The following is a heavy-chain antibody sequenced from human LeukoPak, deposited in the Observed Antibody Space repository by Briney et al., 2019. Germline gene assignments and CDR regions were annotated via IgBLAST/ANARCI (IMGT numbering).Heavy chain of an antibody. J-gene: IGHJ4*02. CDR3: ANALGAHYFDS. Sequence: PGGSLRLSCAASGFTFSDHYMDWVRQAPGMGLEWVANIKQDGSEKYYVDSVKGRFIISRDNAKNSLYLQMNSLRAEDTAVYYCANALGAHYFDSRGQGTLVTVSS. CDR2: IKQDGSEK. CDR1: GFTFSDHY. D-gene: IGHD1-26*01. V-gene: IGHV3-7*03.